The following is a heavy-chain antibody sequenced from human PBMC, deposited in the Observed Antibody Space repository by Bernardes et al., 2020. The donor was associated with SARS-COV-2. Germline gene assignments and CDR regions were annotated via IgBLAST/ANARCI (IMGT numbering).Heavy chain of an antibody. CDR3: AHARHRITIFGVVITTPWYFDY. Sequence: SGPTLVKPTQTLTLTCTFSVFSLSTSGVGVGWIRQPPGKALEWLALIYWNDDKRYSPSLKSRLTITKDTSKNQVVLTMTNMDPVDTATYYCAHARHRITIFGVVITTPWYFDYWGQGTLVTVSS. D-gene: IGHD3-3*01. CDR2: IYWNDDK. CDR1: VFSLSTSGVG. J-gene: IGHJ4*02. V-gene: IGHV2-5*01.